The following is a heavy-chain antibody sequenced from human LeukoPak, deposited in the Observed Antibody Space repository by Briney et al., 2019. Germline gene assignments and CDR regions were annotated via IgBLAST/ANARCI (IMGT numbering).Heavy chain of an antibody. J-gene: IGHJ4*02. Sequence: GGSLRLSCAVSGFTVSSNYMSWVRQAPGKGLEWVSVIYSGSSTYYADSVKGRFTISRDNSKNTLYLQMNSLRAEDTAVYYCARSTTGTTHFDYWGQGTLVTVSS. V-gene: IGHV3-53*01. CDR2: IYSGSST. CDR1: GFTVSSNY. CDR3: ARSTTGTTHFDY. D-gene: IGHD1-1*01.